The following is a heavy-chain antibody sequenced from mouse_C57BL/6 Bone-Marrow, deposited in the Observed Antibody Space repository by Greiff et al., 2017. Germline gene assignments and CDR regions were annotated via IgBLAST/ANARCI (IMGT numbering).Heavy chain of an antibody. CDR3: TRIYYYGSSYVYYAMDY. J-gene: IGHJ4*01. CDR2: IRNKANNHAT. D-gene: IGHD1-1*01. CDR1: GFTFSDAW. V-gene: IGHV6-6*01. Sequence: LQQSGGGLVQPGGSMKLSCAASGFTFSDAWMDWVRQSPEKGLEWVAEIRNKANNHATYYAESVKGRFTISRDDSKSSVYLQMNSLRAEDTGIYYCTRIYYYGSSYVYYAMDYWGQGTSVTVSS.